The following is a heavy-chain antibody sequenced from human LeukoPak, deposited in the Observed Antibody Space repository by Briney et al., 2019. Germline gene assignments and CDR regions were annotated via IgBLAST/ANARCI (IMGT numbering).Heavy chain of an antibody. CDR1: GASLSIGRYY. J-gene: IGHJ4*02. CDR3: AAGGDDAKAGY. Sequence: SDPLPLTCTVSGASLSIGRYYWAWVRQPPGQGLELIGTIHYRGTPTFYNPSLERLVTLLPDTAMNEFSFKLSSVPAADMPLYYCAAGGDDAKAGYWGQGTLVAVSS. D-gene: IGHD3-16*01. V-gene: IGHV4-39*01. CDR2: IHYRGTPT.